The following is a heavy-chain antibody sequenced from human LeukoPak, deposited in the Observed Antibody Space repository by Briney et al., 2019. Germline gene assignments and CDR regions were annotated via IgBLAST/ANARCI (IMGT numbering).Heavy chain of an antibody. CDR3: AKDQTPMDSGTYGFDY. J-gene: IGHJ4*02. CDR1: RFTFSSYS. V-gene: IGHV3-21*01. CDR2: ISSSSSYI. Sequence: GGSLRLSCAASRFTFSSYSMNWVRQAPGKGLEWVSSISSSSSYIYYADSVKGRFTISRDNAKNTLYLQMNSQRAEDTALYYCAKDQTPMDSGTYGFDYWGQGTLVTVSS. D-gene: IGHD1-26*01.